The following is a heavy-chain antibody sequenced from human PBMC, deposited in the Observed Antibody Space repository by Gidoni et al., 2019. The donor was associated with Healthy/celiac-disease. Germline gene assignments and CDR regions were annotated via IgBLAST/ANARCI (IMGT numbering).Heavy chain of an antibody. V-gene: IGHV3-9*01. Sequence: EVQLVESGGGLVQPGRSLRLSCAASGFTFAYYALHWVRQAPGKGLEWVSGISWNSGSIGYADSVKGRFTISRDNAKNSLYLQMNSLRAEDTALYYCAKGGRRYCSGGSCHPADYWGQGTLVTVSS. CDR3: AKGGRRYCSGGSCHPADY. CDR1: GFTFAYYA. CDR2: ISWNSGSI. D-gene: IGHD2-15*01. J-gene: IGHJ4*02.